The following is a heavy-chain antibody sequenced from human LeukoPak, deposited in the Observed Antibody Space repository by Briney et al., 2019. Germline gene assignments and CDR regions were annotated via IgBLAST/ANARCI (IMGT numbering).Heavy chain of an antibody. CDR2: IIPILGIA. Sequence: SVKVSCKASGGTFSSYAISWVRQAPGQGLEWMGRIIPILGIANYAQKFQGRVTMTRDTSTSTVYMELSSLRSEDTAVYYCARAVGTVVVVVATLDYWGQGTLVTVSS. CDR3: ARAVGTVVVVVATLDY. J-gene: IGHJ4*02. V-gene: IGHV1-69*04. D-gene: IGHD2-15*01. CDR1: GGTFSSYA.